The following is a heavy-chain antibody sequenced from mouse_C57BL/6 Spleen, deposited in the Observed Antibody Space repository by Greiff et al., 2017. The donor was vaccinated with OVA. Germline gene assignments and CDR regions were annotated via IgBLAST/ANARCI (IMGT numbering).Heavy chain of an antibody. Sequence: VKLMESGAELARPGASVKLSCKASGYTFTSYGISWVKQRTGQGLEWIGEIYPRSGNTYYNEKFKGKATLTADKSSSTAYMELRSLTSEDSAVYFCARRGDYGSSYGYWGQGTTLTVSS. CDR2: IYPRSGNT. V-gene: IGHV1-81*01. CDR1: GYTFTSYG. D-gene: IGHD1-1*01. CDR3: ARRGDYGSSYGY. J-gene: IGHJ2*01.